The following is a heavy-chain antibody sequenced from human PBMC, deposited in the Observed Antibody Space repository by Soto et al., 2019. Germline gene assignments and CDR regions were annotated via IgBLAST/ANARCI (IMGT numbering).Heavy chain of an antibody. CDR3: ARRDTSGFLRYFDN. J-gene: IGHJ4*02. Sequence: SVKVSCKASGGTLSSFINYPINWVRQAPGQGLEWMGGIVPNVGTVNYAQKFQGRVTITADKSTGTAYMEVSSLRSEDTALYYCARRDTSGFLRYFDNWGQGTLVTVSS. CDR2: IVPNVGTV. V-gene: IGHV1-69*06. CDR1: GGTLSSFINYP. D-gene: IGHD3-3*01.